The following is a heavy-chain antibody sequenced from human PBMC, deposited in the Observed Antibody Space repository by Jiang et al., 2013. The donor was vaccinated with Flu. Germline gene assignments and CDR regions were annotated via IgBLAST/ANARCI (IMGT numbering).Heavy chain of an antibody. Sequence: PGASVKVSCVASGYTFTDYFIHWVRQAPGQGLEWMGWIKIRTGETNYGQRFQDRVTLTRDTSINTAYMELSGLRSADTAVYYCARDPDTPMPIDFWGQGTLVT. CDR3: ARDPDTPMPIDF. J-gene: IGHJ4*02. CDR1: GYTFTDYF. CDR2: IKIRTGET. V-gene: IGHV1-2*02. D-gene: IGHD5-18*01.